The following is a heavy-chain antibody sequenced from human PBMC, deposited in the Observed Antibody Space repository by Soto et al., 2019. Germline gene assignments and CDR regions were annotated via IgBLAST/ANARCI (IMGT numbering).Heavy chain of an antibody. D-gene: IGHD5-18*01. CDR1: GFTFSSYT. Sequence: PGGSLRLSCAASGFTFSSYTMHWVRQAPGKGLEWVALISYDGLNRYFADSVKGRFTISRANSKNTLYLQLNSLKPEDTAVYYLARDQRGYNYGPLDFWGQGTLVTVSS. CDR2: ISYDGLNR. V-gene: IGHV3-30-3*01. J-gene: IGHJ4*02. CDR3: ARDQRGYNYGPLDF.